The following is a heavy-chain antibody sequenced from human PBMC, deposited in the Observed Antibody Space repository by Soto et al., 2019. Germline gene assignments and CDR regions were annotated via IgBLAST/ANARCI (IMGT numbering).Heavy chain of an antibody. CDR3: ARSGYSYGPNPLLY. J-gene: IGHJ4*02. CDR1: GGSISSGGYY. CDR2: IYYSGST. V-gene: IGHV4-31*03. Sequence: QVQLQESGPGLVKPSQTLSLTCTVSGGSISSGGYYWSWIRQHPGKGLEWIGYIYYSGSTYYNPSLKSRVTISVDTSKNQSSLKLSPVPAAVTAVYYCARSGYSYGPNPLLYWGQGTLVTVSS. D-gene: IGHD5-18*01.